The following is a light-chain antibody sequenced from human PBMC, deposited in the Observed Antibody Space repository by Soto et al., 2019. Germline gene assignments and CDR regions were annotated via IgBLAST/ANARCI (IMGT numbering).Light chain of an antibody. CDR3: MEALQTPST. CDR1: QSLLHSNGNNN. V-gene: IGKV2-28*01. Sequence: DLVMTQSPLSLPVTPGEPASISCRSSQSLLHSNGNNNLHWYLQKPGQSPQLLIYLGSNRASGVPDRFSGSGSGTDFTLKISRVEAEDVGVYYCMEALQTPSTFGQGTKVEIK. CDR2: LGS. J-gene: IGKJ1*01.